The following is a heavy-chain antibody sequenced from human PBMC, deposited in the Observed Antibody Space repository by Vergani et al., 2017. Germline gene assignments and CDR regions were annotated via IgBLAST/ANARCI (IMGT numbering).Heavy chain of an antibody. D-gene: IGHD3-22*01. J-gene: IGHJ4*02. CDR1: GYSISSGDYY. CDR3: ARAQRITMIVVVESSGYYFDY. Sequence: QVQLQESGPGLVKPSETLSLTCTVSGYSISSGDYYWRWIRQPPGKGLEWIGYFYYSGSTYYNPSLKSRVTISVDPSKNQFSLKLSSVTAADTAVYYCARAQRITMIVVVESSGYYFDYGGQGTLVTVSS. CDR2: FYYSGST. V-gene: IGHV4-30-4*01.